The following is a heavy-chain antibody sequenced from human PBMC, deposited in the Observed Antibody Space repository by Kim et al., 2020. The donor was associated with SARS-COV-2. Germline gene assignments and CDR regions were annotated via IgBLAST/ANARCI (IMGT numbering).Heavy chain of an antibody. Sequence: SETLSLTCTLAGGSVSSNFYYWNWMRQPPGKGLEWIGYIYDSGSTNYNASLRSRATISVDTSKNQFSLKLTSVTAADTAAYYCARAARSSYSIALGYHYAMDVWGQGTTVTVSS. V-gene: IGHV4-61*01. D-gene: IGHD3-3*02. CDR1: GGSVSSNFYY. CDR3: ARAARSSYSIALGYHYAMDV. J-gene: IGHJ6*02. CDR2: IYDSGST.